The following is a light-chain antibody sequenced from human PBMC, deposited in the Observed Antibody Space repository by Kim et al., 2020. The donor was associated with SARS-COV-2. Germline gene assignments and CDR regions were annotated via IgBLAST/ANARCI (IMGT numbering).Light chain of an antibody. CDR1: SSDVGGYNY. V-gene: IGLV2-11*01. Sequence: QSALTQPRSVSGSPGQSVTISCTGTSSDVGGYNYVSWYQHHPGKAPKVMIYDVNERPSGVPDRFSGSKSGNTASLTISGLQADDEADYYCCSYAGSYTWGFGGGTKLTVL. CDR3: CSYAGSYTWG. CDR2: DVN. J-gene: IGLJ3*02.